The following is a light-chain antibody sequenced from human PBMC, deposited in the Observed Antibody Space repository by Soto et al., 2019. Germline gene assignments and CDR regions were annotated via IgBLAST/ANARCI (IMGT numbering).Light chain of an antibody. CDR2: KAS. V-gene: IGKV1-5*03. Sequence: DIHMTQSPSTVSASVGDRVTITCRASQSFNNWLAWYQQKPGKAPKLLIYKASSLESGVPSRFSGSGSGTDFTLTISSLQPDDFATYYCQQYNSYPLTFGGGTKVEIK. CDR1: QSFNNW. CDR3: QQYNSYPLT. J-gene: IGKJ4*01.